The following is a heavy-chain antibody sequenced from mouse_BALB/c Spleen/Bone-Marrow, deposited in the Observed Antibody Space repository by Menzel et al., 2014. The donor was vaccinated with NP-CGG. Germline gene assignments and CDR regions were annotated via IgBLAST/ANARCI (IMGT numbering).Heavy chain of an antibody. CDR2: VNPSTGYT. J-gene: IGHJ4*01. D-gene: IGHD2-1*01. CDR3: ARGNPLYAMDY. Sequence: QVQLQQSGAELAKPGASVKMSCKASGYTFTGYWMHWVKQRPGQGLEWIGYVNPSTGYTDYNQKFNDKATLTADKSSSTASMQLSSLTSKDSAVYYCARGNPLYAMDYWGQRTSVTVSS. CDR1: GYTFTGYW. V-gene: IGHV1-7*01.